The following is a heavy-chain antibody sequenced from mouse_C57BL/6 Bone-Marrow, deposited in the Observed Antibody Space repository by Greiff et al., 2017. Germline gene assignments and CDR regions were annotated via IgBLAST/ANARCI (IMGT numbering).Heavy chain of an antibody. V-gene: IGHV1-75*01. CDR3: AGYYAMDY. Sequence: VQLQQSGPELVKPGASVKISCKASGYTFTDYYINWVKQRPGQGLEWIGWIPPGSGSTHYNEKFKGKATFTVDKSSSTAYMLLSSLTSEDSAVYFCAGYYAMDYWGQGTSVTGSS. CDR1: GYTFTDYY. J-gene: IGHJ4*01. CDR2: IPPGSGST.